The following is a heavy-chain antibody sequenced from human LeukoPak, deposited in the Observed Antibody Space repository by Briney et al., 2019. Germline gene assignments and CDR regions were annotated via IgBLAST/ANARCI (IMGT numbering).Heavy chain of an antibody. CDR2: IKQDGSEK. Sequence: GGSLRLSCAASGLTFSSYWMSWVRQAPGKGLEWVANIKQDGSEKYYVDSVKGRFTISRDNAKNSLYLQMNSLRAEDTAVYYCANFAVAGTAGMTWGQGTLVTVSS. D-gene: IGHD6-19*01. CDR1: GLTFSSYW. V-gene: IGHV3-7*01. J-gene: IGHJ5*02. CDR3: ANFAVAGTAGMT.